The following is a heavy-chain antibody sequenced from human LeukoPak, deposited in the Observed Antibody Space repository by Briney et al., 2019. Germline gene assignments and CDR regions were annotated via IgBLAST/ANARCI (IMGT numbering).Heavy chain of an antibody. D-gene: IGHD4-23*01. CDR2: TYYRSKWYN. CDR3: ASDPWVVTPGFYFYY. J-gene: IGHJ4*02. V-gene: IGHV6-1*01. CDR1: GDSVSSNSAA. Sequence: SQTLSLTCAVSGDSVSSNSAAWNWIRQSPSRGLEWLGRTYYRSKWYNDYAVSVKSRITINPDTSKNQFSLHLNSVTPDDTAVYYCASDPWVVTPGFYFYYWGQGTLVTVSS.